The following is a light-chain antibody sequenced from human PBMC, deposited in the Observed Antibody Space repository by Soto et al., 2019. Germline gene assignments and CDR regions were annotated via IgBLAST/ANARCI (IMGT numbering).Light chain of an antibody. CDR1: SSDVGNYNY. CDR3: GSYTSSSTYV. J-gene: IGLJ1*01. CDR2: DVS. Sequence: QSALTQPASLSGSPGQSITISCTGTSSDVGNYNYVSWYQQHPGKAPKLMIHDVSNRPSGVSNRFSGSKSGNTASLTISGLQAEDEADYYCGSYTSSSTYVFGTGTKVTVL. V-gene: IGLV2-14*01.